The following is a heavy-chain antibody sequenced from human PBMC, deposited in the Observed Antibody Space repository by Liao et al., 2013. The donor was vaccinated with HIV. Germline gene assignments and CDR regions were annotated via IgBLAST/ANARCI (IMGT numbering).Heavy chain of an antibody. CDR1: GGSISSGSYY. CDR2: IYTSGST. V-gene: IGHV4-61*02. D-gene: IGHD5-18*01. Sequence: QVQLQESGPGLVKPSQTLSLTCTVSGGSISSGSYYWSWIRQPAGKGLEWIGRIYTSGSTNYNPSLKSRVTISVDTSKNQFSLKLSSVTAADTAVYYCARARLGYPHYYYYMDVWGKGTTVTVSS. CDR3: ARARLGYPHYYYYMDV. J-gene: IGHJ6*03.